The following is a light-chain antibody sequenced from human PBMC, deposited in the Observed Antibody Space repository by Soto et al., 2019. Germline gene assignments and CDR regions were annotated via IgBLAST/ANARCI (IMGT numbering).Light chain of an antibody. Sequence: QSALTQPASVSGSPGQSITISCTGTSSDVGSYNLVSWYQQHPGKAPKLMIYEGSKRPSGVSNRFSASKSANTASLSISGLQAEDEADYCCCSYARSSTSYVVFGGGTKLTVL. J-gene: IGLJ2*01. V-gene: IGLV2-23*01. CDR3: CSYARSSTSYVV. CDR2: EGS. CDR1: SSDVGSYNL.